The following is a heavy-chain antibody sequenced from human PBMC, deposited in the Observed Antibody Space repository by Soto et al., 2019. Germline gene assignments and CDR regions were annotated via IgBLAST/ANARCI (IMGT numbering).Heavy chain of an antibody. J-gene: IGHJ5*02. V-gene: IGHV3-23*01. CDR2: ISGSGGST. D-gene: IGHD3-10*01. CDR1: GFTFSSYA. CDR3: AKDRLADYYGSGSYYNT. Sequence: GGSLRLSCAASGFTFSSYAMSWVRQAPGKGLEWVSAISGSGGSTYYADSVKGRFTISRDNSKNTLYLQMNSLRAEDTAVYYCAKDRLADYYGSGSYYNTWGQGTLVTVSS.